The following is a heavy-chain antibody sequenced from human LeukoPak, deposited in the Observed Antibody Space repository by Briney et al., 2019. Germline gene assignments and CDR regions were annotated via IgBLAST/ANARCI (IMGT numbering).Heavy chain of an antibody. V-gene: IGHV1-46*03. CDR3: TRDGYYGVSYYFDY. D-gene: IGHD4-17*01. CDR1: GYMFTSYS. J-gene: IGHJ4*02. Sequence: ASVKVSCKASGYMFTSYSMHWVRQAPGQGLEWMGIINPSGASTSYAQKFQGRVTMTRDTSTNTVYMELSSLRSEDTAVYYCTRDGYYGVSYYFDYWGQGTLVTASS. CDR2: INPSGAST.